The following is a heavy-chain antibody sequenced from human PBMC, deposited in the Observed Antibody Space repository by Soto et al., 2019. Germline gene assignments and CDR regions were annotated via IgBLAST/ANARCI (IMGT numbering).Heavy chain of an antibody. CDR3: ARERTKFDY. D-gene: IGHD1-1*01. CDR1: GFTFSSYA. J-gene: IGHJ4*02. Sequence: PGGSLRLSCAASGFTFSSYAMTWVRQAPGKGLEWVSSISGSGSNTYYADSVKGRFTISRDNSKNTLYLQMNSLRAEDTAVYYCARERTKFDYWRQGTLVTVSS. CDR2: ISGSGSNT. V-gene: IGHV3-23*01.